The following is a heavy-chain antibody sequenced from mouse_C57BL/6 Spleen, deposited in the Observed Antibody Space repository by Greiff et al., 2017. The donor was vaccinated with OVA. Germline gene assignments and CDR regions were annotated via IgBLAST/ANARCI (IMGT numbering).Heavy chain of an antibody. CDR1: GYTFTSYW. J-gene: IGHJ2*01. Sequence: QVQLQQPGAELVMPGASVKLSCKASGYTFTSYWMHWVKPRPGQGLEWIGELDPSDSYTNYNQKFKGKSTLTVDKSSSTAYMQLSSLTSEDSAVYYCARGPPGPYYFDDWGQGTTLTVSS. CDR3: ARGPPGPYYFDD. V-gene: IGHV1-69*01. CDR2: LDPSDSYT.